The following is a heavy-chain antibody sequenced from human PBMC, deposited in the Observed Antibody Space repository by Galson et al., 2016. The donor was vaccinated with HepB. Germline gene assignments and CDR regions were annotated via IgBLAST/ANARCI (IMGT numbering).Heavy chain of an antibody. Sequence: SVKVSCKVSGGTFRSYAISWVRQAPGQGLEWMGGIIPIIGTANYAQKFRGRVTITADESTSTAYMELTSLRSQDTAVYYCATPSDGLTTLHDAFDLWGQGTMVTVTS. CDR2: IIPIIGTA. D-gene: IGHD5-24*01. CDR1: GGTFRSYA. J-gene: IGHJ3*01. V-gene: IGHV1-69*13. CDR3: ATPSDGLTTLHDAFDL.